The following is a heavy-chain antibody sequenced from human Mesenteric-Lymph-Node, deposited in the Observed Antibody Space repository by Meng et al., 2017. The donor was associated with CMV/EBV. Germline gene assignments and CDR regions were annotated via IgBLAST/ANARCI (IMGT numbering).Heavy chain of an antibody. CDR2: ISGSSSYR. CDR1: GFTFSSYN. D-gene: IGHD3-22*01. Sequence: GESLKISCGASGFTFSSYNINWVRQAPGKGLEWVSSISGSSSYRYYADSVKGRFTISRDNSKNTLYLQMNSLRTEDTAVYYCASDYYDDSGYGHWGQGTLVTVSS. V-gene: IGHV3-21*01. J-gene: IGHJ4*02. CDR3: ASDYYDDSGYGH.